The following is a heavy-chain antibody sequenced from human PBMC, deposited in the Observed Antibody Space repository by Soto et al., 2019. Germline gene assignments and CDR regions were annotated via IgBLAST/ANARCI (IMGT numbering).Heavy chain of an antibody. CDR3: ARDRGIAAACTTYSSGWSRGDYFDY. D-gene: IGHD6-13*01. CDR2: TYYRSKWYN. J-gene: IGHJ4*02. V-gene: IGHV6-1*01. Sequence: SQTLSLTCAISGDSVSSNSAAWNWIRQSPSRGLEWLGRTYYRSKWYNDYAVSVKSRITINPDTSKNQFCLQRNSVTPEDKAVYYCARDRGIAAACTTYSSGWSRGDYFDYWGQGTLVPVSS. CDR1: GDSVSSNSAA.